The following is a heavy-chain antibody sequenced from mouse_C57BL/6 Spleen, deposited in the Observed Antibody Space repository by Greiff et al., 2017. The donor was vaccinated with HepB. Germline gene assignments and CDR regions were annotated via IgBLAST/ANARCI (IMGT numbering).Heavy chain of an antibody. V-gene: IGHV14-4*01. CDR1: GFNIKDDY. CDR3: TSTAQAKWFAY. Sequence: EVQLQESGAELVRPGASVKLSCTASGFNIKDDYMHWVKQRPEQGLEWIGWIDPENGDTEYASKFQGKATITADTSSNTAYLQLSSLTSEDTAVYYCTSTAQAKWFAYWGQGTLVTVSA. J-gene: IGHJ3*01. D-gene: IGHD3-2*02. CDR2: IDPENGDT.